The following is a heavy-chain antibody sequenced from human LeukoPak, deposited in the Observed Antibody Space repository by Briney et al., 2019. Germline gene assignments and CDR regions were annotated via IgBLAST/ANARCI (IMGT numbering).Heavy chain of an antibody. D-gene: IGHD2-2*01. V-gene: IGHV4-61*02. CDR3: ARSYCSSTSCHYYYYYYMDV. Sequence: SQTLSLTCTVSGVSISSGSYYWRWIRQPAGKGLEWIGRIYTSGSTNYNPSLKSRITISVDTSKNPFSLKLSSVTAADTAVYYCARSYCSSTSCHYYYYYYMDVWGKGTTVTISS. CDR2: IYTSGST. J-gene: IGHJ6*03. CDR1: GVSISSGSYY.